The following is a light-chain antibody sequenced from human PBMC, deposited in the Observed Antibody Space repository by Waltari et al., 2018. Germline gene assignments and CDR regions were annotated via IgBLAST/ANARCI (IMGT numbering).Light chain of an antibody. CDR3: QQLNSYPQT. CDR2: AAS. CDR1: QGIGSH. V-gene: IGKV1-9*01. J-gene: IGKJ2*01. Sequence: IQLTQSPSSLSASVGDRVPITCRASQGIGSHLSWYQQKPGKAPKLLIYAASTLQSGVPSRFSGSGSGTDFTLSISSLQPEDFATYYCQQLNSYPQTFGQGTKLEIK.